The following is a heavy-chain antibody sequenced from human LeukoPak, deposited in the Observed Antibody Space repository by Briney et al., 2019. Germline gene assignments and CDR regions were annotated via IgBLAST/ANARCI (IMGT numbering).Heavy chain of an antibody. Sequence: GGSLRLSCVASGFTFSTFWMSWVRQAPGKGLEWVATIKQDGSDKHYLDSVKGRFTISRDNAQNSLFLQMDSLRAEDTAVYYCASYSPSRGDIEYWGQGTLVTVSS. D-gene: IGHD3-10*01. J-gene: IGHJ4*02. CDR3: ASYSPSRGDIEY. V-gene: IGHV3-7*02. CDR2: IKQDGSDK. CDR1: GFTFSTFW.